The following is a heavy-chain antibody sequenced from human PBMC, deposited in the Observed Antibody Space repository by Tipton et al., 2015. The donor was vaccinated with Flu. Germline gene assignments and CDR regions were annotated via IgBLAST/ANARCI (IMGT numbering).Heavy chain of an antibody. D-gene: IGHD6-13*01. Sequence: SLRLSCAASGFIFSSFAMSWVRQAPGKGLEWVSSLTGSGGNTHYADSVKGRFTIYRDNAKNSLYLQMDSLRSEDTALYYCVKDRSPSSSMDYYYYYAMGVWGPGTTVIISS. CDR2: LTGSGGNT. J-gene: IGHJ6*02. V-gene: IGHV3-23*01. CDR1: GFIFSSFA. CDR3: VKDRSPSSSMDYYYYYAMGV.